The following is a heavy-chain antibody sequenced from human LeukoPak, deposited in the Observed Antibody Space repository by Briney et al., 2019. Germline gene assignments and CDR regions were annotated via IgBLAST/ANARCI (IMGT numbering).Heavy chain of an antibody. Sequence: ASVKVSCKASGGTFSSYAISWVRQAPGKGLEWMGGFDPEDGETIYAQKFQGRVTMTEDTSTDTAYMELSSLRSEDTAVYYCLEFGGVIVSYWGQGTLVTVSS. CDR1: GGTFSSYA. J-gene: IGHJ4*02. V-gene: IGHV1-24*01. D-gene: IGHD3-16*02. CDR2: FDPEDGET. CDR3: LEFGGVIVSY.